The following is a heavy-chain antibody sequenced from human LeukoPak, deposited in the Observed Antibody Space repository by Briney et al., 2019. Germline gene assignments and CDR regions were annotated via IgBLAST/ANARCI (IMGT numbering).Heavy chain of an antibody. CDR3: ITNDGSARYPGY. CDR2: IKSKTDGGTT. CDR1: GFTFSDAW. D-gene: IGHD6-19*01. V-gene: IGHV3-15*01. Sequence: GGSLRLSCAASGFTFSDAWMSWVRQAPGKGLEWVCRIKSKTDGGTTDYAAPVKGRFTISRDDSKDTLYLQMNSLKTEDTAVYYCITNDGSARYPGYWGQGTLVTVSS. J-gene: IGHJ4*02.